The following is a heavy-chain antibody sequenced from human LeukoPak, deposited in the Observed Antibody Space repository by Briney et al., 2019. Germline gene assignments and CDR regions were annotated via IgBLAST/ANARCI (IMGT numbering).Heavy chain of an antibody. J-gene: IGHJ4*02. V-gene: IGHV1-18*04. Sequence: GESLRISCKGSGYSFTSYGISWVRQAPGQGLEWMGWISAYNGNTNYAQKLQGRVTMTTDTSTSTAYMELRSLRSDDTAVYYCARDEGSGIPGYWGQGTLVTVSS. CDR2: ISAYNGNT. CDR1: GYSFTSYG. CDR3: ARDEGSGIPGY. D-gene: IGHD3-10*01.